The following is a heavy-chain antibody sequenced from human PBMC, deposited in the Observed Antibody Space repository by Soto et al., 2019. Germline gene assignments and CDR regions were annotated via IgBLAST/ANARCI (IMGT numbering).Heavy chain of an antibody. CDR2: IIPIFGTA. J-gene: IGHJ4*02. V-gene: IGHV1-69*13. CDR3: ARVRDYSNPYFDY. Sequence: GASVKVSCKASGGTFSIYAISWVRQDPGQGLEWMGGIIPIFGTANYAQKFQGRVTITADESTSTAYMELSSLRSEDTAVYYCARVRDYSNPYFDYWGQGTLVTVSS. CDR1: GGTFSIYA. D-gene: IGHD4-4*01.